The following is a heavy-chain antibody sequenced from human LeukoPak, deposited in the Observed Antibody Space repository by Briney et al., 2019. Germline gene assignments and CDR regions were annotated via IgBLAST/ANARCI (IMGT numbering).Heavy chain of an antibody. J-gene: IGHJ4*02. V-gene: IGHV4-34*01. CDR3: ASPYSGYLID. CDR1: GGSFSGYY. CDR2: IYYSGST. D-gene: IGHD5-12*01. Sequence: SETLSLTCAVYGGSFSGYYWSWIRQPPGKGLEWIGSIYYSGSTYYNPSLKSRVTISVDTSKNQFSLKLSSVTAADTAVYYCASPYSGYLIDWGQGTLVTVSS.